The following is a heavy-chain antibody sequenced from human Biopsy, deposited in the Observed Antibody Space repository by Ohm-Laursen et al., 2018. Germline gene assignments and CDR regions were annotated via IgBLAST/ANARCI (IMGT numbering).Heavy chain of an antibody. J-gene: IGHJ3*01. CDR1: GASMTGYF. CDR3: AREDEGLLRALDL. V-gene: IGHV4-4*07. D-gene: IGHD3-3*01. Sequence: SETLSLTCTVSGASMTGYFWTWVRQPAGKGLEWIGHIYTIGDTTYNPSLESRMTMSLDTTKNQFSRKMTSLTAADTAVYCCAREDEGLLRALDLWGQGTMVTVSS. CDR2: IYTIGDT.